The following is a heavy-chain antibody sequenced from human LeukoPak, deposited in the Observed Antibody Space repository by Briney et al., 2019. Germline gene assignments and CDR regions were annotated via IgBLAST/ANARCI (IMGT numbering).Heavy chain of an antibody. J-gene: IGHJ4*02. CDR2: IYYSGST. CDR3: ARDLGYNYDY. D-gene: IGHD5-24*01. V-gene: IGHV4-59*01. Sequence: PSETLSLTCTVSGGSISSYYWSWIRQPPAKGLEWIGYIYYSGSTNYNPSLKSRVTISVDTSKNQFSLKLSSVTAADTAVYYCARDLGYNYDYWGQGTLVTVSS. CDR1: GGSISSYY.